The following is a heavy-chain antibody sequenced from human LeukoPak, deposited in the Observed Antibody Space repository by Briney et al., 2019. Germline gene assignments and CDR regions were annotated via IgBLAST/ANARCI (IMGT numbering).Heavy chain of an antibody. J-gene: IGHJ4*02. V-gene: IGHV4-39*01. CDR1: GGSISSSNYY. D-gene: IGHD3-9*01. Sequence: SETRSLTCPVSGGSISSSNYYWVWIREPPGNGLEWVGSIYYSGSTYYNPSLKSRVTISVDTSKTQFSLKLSSVTAADTAVYYGALRYFDRDYWGQGTLVTVSS. CDR2: IYYSGST. CDR3: ALRYFDRDY.